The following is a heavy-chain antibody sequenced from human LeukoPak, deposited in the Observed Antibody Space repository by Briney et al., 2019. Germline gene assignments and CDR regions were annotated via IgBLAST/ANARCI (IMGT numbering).Heavy chain of an antibody. CDR3: ASRGYDFLSGYSPWYFDY. J-gene: IGHJ4*02. V-gene: IGHV4-39*01. D-gene: IGHD3-3*01. CDR2: IYYSGST. Sequence: SETLSLTCTVSGGSISSSSYYWCWIRQPPGKGLEWIGSIYYSGSTYYNPSLKSRVTISVDTSKNQFSLKLSSVTAADTAVYYCASRGYDFLSGYSPWYFDYWGQGTLVTVSS. CDR1: GGSISSSSYY.